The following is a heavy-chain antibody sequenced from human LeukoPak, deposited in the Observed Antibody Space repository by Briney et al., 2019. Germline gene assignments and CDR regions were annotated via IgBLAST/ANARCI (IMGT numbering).Heavy chain of an antibody. D-gene: IGHD2-2*01. CDR2: INPNSGGT. J-gene: IGHJ4*02. V-gene: IGHV1-2*02. CDR3: ARDLKQYQLLGSDY. CDR1: GYTFTGYY. Sequence: ASVKVSCKASGYTFTGYYMHWVRQAPGQGLEWMGWINPNSGGTNYAQKFQGRVTMPRDTSISTAYMELSRLGSDDTAVYYCARDLKQYQLLGSDYWGQGTLVTVSS.